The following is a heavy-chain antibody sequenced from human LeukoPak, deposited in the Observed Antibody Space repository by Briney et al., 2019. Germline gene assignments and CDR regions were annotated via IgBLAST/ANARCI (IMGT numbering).Heavy chain of an antibody. J-gene: IGHJ4*02. Sequence: SGPALVKPTQTLTVTCTFSGFSLSTSGMGVSWIRQPPGKALEWLALIDWDDDKFYSTSLKTRLTISKDTSKNQVVLTMTNMDPVDTATYYCARIQAYGGNSEGYYFNYWGQGALVTVSS. V-gene: IGHV2-70*01. CDR3: ARIQAYGGNSEGYYFNY. CDR1: GFSLSTSGMG. CDR2: IDWDDDK. D-gene: IGHD4-23*01.